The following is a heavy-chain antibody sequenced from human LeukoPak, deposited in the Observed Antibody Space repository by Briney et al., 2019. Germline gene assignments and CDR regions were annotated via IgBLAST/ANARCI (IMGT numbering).Heavy chain of an antibody. Sequence: ASVKVSCKASGYTFTDFYIHWVRHAPGQGLEWMGWVSPNNGATKYAEKFQGRVTMTRDTSTSTAHMELSSLRSDDTAEYYCARDLEASPGYEGADALDIWGQGTMVTVSS. J-gene: IGHJ3*02. CDR3: ARDLEASPGYEGADALDI. D-gene: IGHD5-12*01. V-gene: IGHV1-2*02. CDR1: GYTFTDFY. CDR2: VSPNNGAT.